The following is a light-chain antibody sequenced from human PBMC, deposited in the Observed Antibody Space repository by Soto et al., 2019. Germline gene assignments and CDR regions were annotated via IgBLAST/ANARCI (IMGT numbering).Light chain of an antibody. J-gene: IGKJ1*01. V-gene: IGKV3-15*01. CDR2: GAS. Sequence: IVLTQSPATLSVSPGERATLSYRAGQNIHTNLAWYQQKPGQAPRLLFYGASTGATGLPARFSGSGSGIEFTLTICRLEPQAFAVYYCQLYGSSPQPSGQGTKVDIK. CDR3: QLYGSSPQP. CDR1: QNIHTN.